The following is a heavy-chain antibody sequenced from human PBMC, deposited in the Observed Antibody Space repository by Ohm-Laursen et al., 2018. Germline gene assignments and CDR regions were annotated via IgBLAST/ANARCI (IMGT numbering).Heavy chain of an antibody. CDR2: ISYEGSNK. CDR1: GFTFSSYG. V-gene: IGHV3-30*18. D-gene: IGHD2-15*01. CDR3: AKDQVYQGTSTPLDY. J-gene: IGHJ4*02. Sequence: SLRLSCAALGFTFSSYGMHWVRQAPGKGLEWVADISYEGSNKYYADSVKGRFTISRDNSKNTLYLQINSLRAEDTAVYYCAKDQVYQGTSTPLDYWGQGTLVTVSS.